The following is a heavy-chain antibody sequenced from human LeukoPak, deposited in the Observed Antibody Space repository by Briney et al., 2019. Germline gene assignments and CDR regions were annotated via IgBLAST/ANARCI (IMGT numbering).Heavy chain of an antibody. Sequence: GASVKVSCKASGYTFTSYGISWVRQAPGQGLEGMGWISAYNGNTNYAQKLQGRVTMTTDTSTSTAYMELRSLRSDDTAVYYCAREFDNYVQNWFDPWGQGTLVTVSS. V-gene: IGHV1-18*01. J-gene: IGHJ5*02. CDR3: AREFDNYVQNWFDP. CDR2: ISAYNGNT. CDR1: GYTFTSYG. D-gene: IGHD4-11*01.